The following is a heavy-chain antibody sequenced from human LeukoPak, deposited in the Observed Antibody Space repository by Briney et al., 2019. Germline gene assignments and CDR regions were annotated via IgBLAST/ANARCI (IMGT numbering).Heavy chain of an antibody. J-gene: IGHJ5*02. D-gene: IGHD6-19*01. Sequence: QSGGSLRLSCAASGFTFSSYSMNWVRQAPGKGLEWVSYISSSSSTIYYADSVKGRFTISRDNAKNSLYLQMNSLRDEDTAVYYCARERAVAGGYNWFDPWGQGTLVTVSS. V-gene: IGHV3-48*02. CDR2: ISSSSSTI. CDR1: GFTFSSYS. CDR3: ARERAVAGGYNWFDP.